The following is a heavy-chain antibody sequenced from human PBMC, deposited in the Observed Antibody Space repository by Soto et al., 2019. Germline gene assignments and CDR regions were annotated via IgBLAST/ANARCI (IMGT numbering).Heavy chain of an antibody. D-gene: IGHD3-10*01. Sequence: GGSLRLSCAAPGFTFSSYAMSWVRQAPGKGLEWVPAISGSGGSTYYADSVKGRFTISRDNSKNTLYLQMNSLRAEDTAVYYCAKEDFYGSGSYYYVYDQRWFDPWGQGTLVTVSS. V-gene: IGHV3-23*01. J-gene: IGHJ5*02. CDR2: ISGSGGST. CDR1: GFTFSSYA. CDR3: AKEDFYGSGSYYYVYDQRWFDP.